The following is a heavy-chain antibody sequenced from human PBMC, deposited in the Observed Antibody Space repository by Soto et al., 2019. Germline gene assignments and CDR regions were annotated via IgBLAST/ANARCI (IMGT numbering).Heavy chain of an antibody. Sequence: SVKVSCKVTGVTFNIRWVRQAPGQGLEWMGGIITVIDTANYARKFKGRVVISADRATNIVYMEMMSLTLEDTAVYYCARGSGADAFDIWVQGTMVTVSS. D-gene: IGHD7-27*01. J-gene: IGHJ3*02. CDR2: IITVIDTA. CDR3: ARGSGADAFDI. CDR1: GVTFN. V-gene: IGHV1-69*06.